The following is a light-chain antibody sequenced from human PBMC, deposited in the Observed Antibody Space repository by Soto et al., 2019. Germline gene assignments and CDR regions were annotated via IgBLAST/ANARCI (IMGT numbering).Light chain of an antibody. CDR2: GAS. Sequence: EIVMTQSPATLSESPGERATLSCRASQSVSSNLAWYQQKPGQAPRLLIYGASTRATGIPARFSGSGSGTEFTLTISSLQSEDFAVYYCQQYNNWPPEWTFGQGTKVEIK. J-gene: IGKJ1*01. V-gene: IGKV3-15*01. CDR1: QSVSSN. CDR3: QQYNNWPPEWT.